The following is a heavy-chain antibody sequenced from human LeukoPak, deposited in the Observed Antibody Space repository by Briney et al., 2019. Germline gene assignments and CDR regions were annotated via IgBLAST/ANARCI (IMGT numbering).Heavy chain of an antibody. CDR3: ATGMYDSSGYYYVEGNY. J-gene: IGHJ4*02. CDR2: FDPEDGET. D-gene: IGHD3-22*01. V-gene: IGHV1-24*01. Sequence: ASVKVSCKVSGYTLTELSMHWVRQAPGKGLEWMGGFDPEDGETIYARKFQGRVTMTEDTSTDTAYMELSSLRSEDTAVYYCATGMYDSSGYYYVEGNYWGQGTLVTVSS. CDR1: GYTLTELS.